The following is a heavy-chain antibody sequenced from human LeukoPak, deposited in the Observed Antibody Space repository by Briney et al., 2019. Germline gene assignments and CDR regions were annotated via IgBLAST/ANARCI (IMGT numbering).Heavy chain of an antibody. CDR3: ARDRDPYYYDSSGYYPDWFDP. CDR2: INPNSGGT. D-gene: IGHD3-22*01. CDR1: GYTFTGYY. J-gene: IGHJ5*02. V-gene: IGHV1-2*02. Sequence: ASVKVSCKASGYTFTGYYMHWVRQAPGQGLEWMGWINPNSGGTNYAQKFQGRVTMTRDTSISTAYMELSRLRADDTAVYYCARDRDPYYYDSSGYYPDWFDPWGQGTLVTVSS.